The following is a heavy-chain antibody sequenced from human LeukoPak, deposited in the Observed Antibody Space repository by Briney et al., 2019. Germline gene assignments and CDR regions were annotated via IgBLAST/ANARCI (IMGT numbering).Heavy chain of an antibody. CDR1: GFTFTSSA. D-gene: IGHD5/OR15-5a*01. J-gene: IGHJ3*02. CDR3: ARVQRFYDAKGGAFDI. Sequence: SVKVSCKASGFTFTSSAMQWVRQARGQRLEWIGWIVVGSGNTNYAQKFQERVTITRDMSTSTAYMELSSLRSEDTAVYYCARVQRFYDAKGGAFDIWGRGTMVTVSS. V-gene: IGHV1-58*02. CDR2: IVVGSGNT.